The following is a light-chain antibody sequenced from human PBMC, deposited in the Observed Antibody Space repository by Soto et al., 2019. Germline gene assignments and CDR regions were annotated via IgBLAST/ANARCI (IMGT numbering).Light chain of an antibody. CDR1: QSVSSSY. J-gene: IGKJ1*01. V-gene: IGKV3-20*01. CDR2: GAS. CDR3: QQYCSSRTLT. Sequence: EIVLTQSPGTLSLSPGERATLSCRASQSVSSSYLAWYQQKPGQAPRLLIYGASSRATGIPDRFSGSGSGTDFTLTISRLEPEDFAVYYCQQYCSSRTLTFGQGTKVEIK.